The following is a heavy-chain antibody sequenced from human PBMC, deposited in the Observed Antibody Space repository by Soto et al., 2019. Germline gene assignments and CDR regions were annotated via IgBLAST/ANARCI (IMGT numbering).Heavy chain of an antibody. V-gene: IGHV4-39*01. CDR1: NFSVLTSIYY. Sequence: PSETLSLTCTVSNFSVLTSIYYWAWIRQPPGKGLEWVGTVYYTGTTYYNPSLQSRVTISIDTSKNQFSLNLNSVTAADMAVYYCARNWNLALVPAAYFDSWGQGTLVTVS. D-gene: IGHD2-2*01. CDR2: VYYTGTT. CDR3: ARNWNLALVPAAYFDS. J-gene: IGHJ4*02.